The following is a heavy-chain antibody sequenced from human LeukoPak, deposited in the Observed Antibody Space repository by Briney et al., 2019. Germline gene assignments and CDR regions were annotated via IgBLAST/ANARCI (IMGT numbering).Heavy chain of an antibody. CDR3: AKAQPLPYYDILTGLVSYYFDY. Sequence: PGGSLRLSCAASGFTFSSYAMSWVRQAPGKGLEWVSAISGSGGSTYYADSVKGRFTISRDNSKNTLYLQMNSLRAEDTAVYYCAKAQPLPYYDILTGLVSYYFDYWGQGTLVTVSS. J-gene: IGHJ4*02. CDR1: GFTFSSYA. V-gene: IGHV3-23*01. D-gene: IGHD3-9*01. CDR2: ISGSGGST.